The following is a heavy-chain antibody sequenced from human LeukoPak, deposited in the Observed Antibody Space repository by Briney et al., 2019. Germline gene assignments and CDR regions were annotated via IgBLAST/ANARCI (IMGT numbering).Heavy chain of an antibody. CDR1: GYTFTSYA. Sequence: SVKVSCKASGYTFTSYAISWVRQAPGQGLEWMGGIIPIFGTANYAQKFQGRVTITADESTSTAYLELSSLRSEDTAVYYCARVDVRDVVVPAAFTGAPDYWGQGTLVTVSS. CDR2: IIPIFGTA. J-gene: IGHJ4*02. V-gene: IGHV1-69*13. D-gene: IGHD2-2*01. CDR3: ARVDVRDVVVPAAFTGAPDY.